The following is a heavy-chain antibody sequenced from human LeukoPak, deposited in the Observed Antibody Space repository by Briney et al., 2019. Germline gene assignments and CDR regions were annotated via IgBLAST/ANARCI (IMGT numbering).Heavy chain of an antibody. V-gene: IGHV1-18*04. Sequence: ASVKVSCKASGYTFTSYYMHWVRQAPGQGLEWMGWISAYNGNTNYAQKLQGRVTMTTDTSTSTAYMELSSLRSEDTAVYYCARDRLAHAFDIWGQGTMVTVSS. CDR2: ISAYNGNT. CDR3: ARDRLAHAFDI. J-gene: IGHJ3*02. D-gene: IGHD3-9*01. CDR1: GYTFTSYY.